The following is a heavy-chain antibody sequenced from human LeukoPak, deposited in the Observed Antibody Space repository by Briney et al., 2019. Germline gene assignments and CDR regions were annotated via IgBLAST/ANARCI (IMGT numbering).Heavy chain of an antibody. Sequence: PSETLSLTCAVSGYSISSGYYWGWIRQPPGKGLEWIGSIYHSGSTYYNPSLKSRVTISVDTSKNQFSLKLSSVTAADTAAYYCARLSDLTQFDYWGQGTLVTVSS. CDR2: IYHSGST. V-gene: IGHV4-38-2*01. CDR3: ARLSDLTQFDY. D-gene: IGHD2/OR15-2a*01. CDR1: GYSISSGYY. J-gene: IGHJ4*02.